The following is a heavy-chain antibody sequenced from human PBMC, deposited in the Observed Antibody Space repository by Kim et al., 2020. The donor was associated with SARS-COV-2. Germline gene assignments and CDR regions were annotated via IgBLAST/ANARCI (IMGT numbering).Heavy chain of an antibody. CDR1: GFTFSSYN. J-gene: IGHJ4*02. Sequence: GGSLRLSCVASGFTFSSYNIHWVRQAPGKGLEWVALIWYEGSKKYYADSVEGRFTISRDNSKNTLYLQMNSLRAEDTAVYYCSGFEYWGQGTLVTVSS. V-gene: IGHV3-33*01. CDR2: IWYEGSKK. CDR3: SGFEY.